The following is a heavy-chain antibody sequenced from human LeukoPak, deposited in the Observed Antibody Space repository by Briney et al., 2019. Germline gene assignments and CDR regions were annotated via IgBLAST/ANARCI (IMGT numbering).Heavy chain of an antibody. J-gene: IGHJ5*02. CDR3: AREFSIAAAPNWFDP. V-gene: IGHV1-8*01. CDR2: MNPNSGNT. Sequence: ASVKVSCKASGYTFTSYDINWVRQATGQGLEWMGWMNPNSGNTGYAQKFQGRVTMTRNTSISTAYMELSSLRSEDTAVYYCAREFSIAAAPNWFDPWGQGTLVTVSS. D-gene: IGHD6-13*01. CDR1: GYTFTSYD.